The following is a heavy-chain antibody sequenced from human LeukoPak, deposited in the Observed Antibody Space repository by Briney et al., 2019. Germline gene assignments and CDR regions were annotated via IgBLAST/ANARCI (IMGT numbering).Heavy chain of an antibody. V-gene: IGHV1-2*02. CDR3: ARQKIDIVVVPAAQASFDY. CDR1: GYTFTGYY. Sequence: ASVKVSCKASGYTFTGYYMHWVRQAPGQGLEWMGWINPNSGGTNYAQKFQGRVTMTRDTSISTAYMELSRLRSDDTAVYYCARQKIDIVVVPAAQASFDYWGQGTLVTVSS. J-gene: IGHJ4*02. D-gene: IGHD2-2*01. CDR2: INPNSGGT.